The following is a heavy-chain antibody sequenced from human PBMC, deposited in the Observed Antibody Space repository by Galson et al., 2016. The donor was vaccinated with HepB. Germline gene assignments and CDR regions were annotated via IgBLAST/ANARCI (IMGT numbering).Heavy chain of an antibody. CDR2: MTGRGGSV. D-gene: IGHD4-17*01. V-gene: IGHV3-23*01. CDR3: AKAFHPTTVTNLGPLEY. Sequence: SLRLSCAASGFTFGIYAMTWVRQAPGKGLEWVSSMTGRGGSVYYAESVRGRFTISRDNYKNTLYLQMNSLRAEDTAVYHCAKAFHPTTVTNLGPLEYWGQGTRVTVS. J-gene: IGHJ4*02. CDR1: GFTFGIYA.